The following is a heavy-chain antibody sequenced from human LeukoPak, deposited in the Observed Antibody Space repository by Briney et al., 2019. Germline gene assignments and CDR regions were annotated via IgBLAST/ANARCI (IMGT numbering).Heavy chain of an antibody. CDR2: INPSGGST. D-gene: IGHD6-13*01. V-gene: IGHV1-46*01. CDR3: ARGVAAGNYYYYYMDV. Sequence: ASVKVSCKASGYTFTSYYMHWVRQAPGQGLEWMGIINPSGGSTSYAQKFQGRVTMTRDMSTSTVYMELSSLRSEDTAVYYCARGVAAGNYYYYYMDVWGKGTTVTVSS. J-gene: IGHJ6*03. CDR1: GYTFTSYY.